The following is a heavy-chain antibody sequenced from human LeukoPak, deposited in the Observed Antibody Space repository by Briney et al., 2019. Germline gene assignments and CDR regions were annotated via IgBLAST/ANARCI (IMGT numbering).Heavy chain of an antibody. CDR2: IYYSGST. V-gene: IGHV4-39*01. CDR1: GGSITSSSYY. D-gene: IGHD1-26*01. Sequence: SETLSLTCTVSGGSITSSSYYWGWIRQPPGKGLEWIGSIYYSGSTYYNPSLKSRVTISVDTSKNQFSLRLSSVTAADTAVYYCARHGTSGFDYWGQGTLVTVSS. J-gene: IGHJ4*02. CDR3: ARHGTSGFDY.